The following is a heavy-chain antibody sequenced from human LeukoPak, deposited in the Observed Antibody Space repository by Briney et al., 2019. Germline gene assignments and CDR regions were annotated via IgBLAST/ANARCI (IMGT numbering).Heavy chain of an antibody. V-gene: IGHV3-23*01. D-gene: IGHD2-8*01. J-gene: IGHJ4*02. Sequence: GSLRLSCSASGFTFSSHAMSWVRQAPGKGLEWVSAISGSGGSTYYADSVKGRFTISRDNSKNTLYLQMNSLRAEDTAVYYCAKARVSYFDYWGQGTLVTVSS. CDR1: GFTFSSHA. CDR2: ISGSGGST. CDR3: AKARVSYFDY.